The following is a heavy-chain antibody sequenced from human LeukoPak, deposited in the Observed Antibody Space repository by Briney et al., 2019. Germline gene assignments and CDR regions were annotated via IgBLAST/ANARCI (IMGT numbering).Heavy chain of an antibody. D-gene: IGHD3-10*01. Sequence: SETLSLTCTVSGNSISSGDNYWSWIRQPPGTGLEWIGEINHRGSTNYNPSLKSRVTISVDMSKNQFSLKLSSVTAADTAVYYCARDGSGTENDYWGQGTLVTVSS. CDR3: ARDGSGTENDY. CDR1: GNSISSGDNY. CDR2: INHRGST. V-gene: IGHV4-39*07. J-gene: IGHJ4*02.